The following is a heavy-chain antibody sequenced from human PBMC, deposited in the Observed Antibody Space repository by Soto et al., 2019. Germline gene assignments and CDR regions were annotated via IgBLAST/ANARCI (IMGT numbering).Heavy chain of an antibody. CDR3: ARDRDLAVPAAVIYFDS. D-gene: IGHD2-2*01. CDR1: GFSISDYW. V-gene: IGHV3-7*01. J-gene: IGHJ4*02. Sequence: GGSLRLSCAASGFSISDYWMSWVRQAPGKGLEWVANIKRDGSGKYYVDSVKGRFTISRDNAKNSLYLQMNSLRADDTAVYYCARDRDLAVPAAVIYFDSWGQGTLVTVS. CDR2: IKRDGSGK.